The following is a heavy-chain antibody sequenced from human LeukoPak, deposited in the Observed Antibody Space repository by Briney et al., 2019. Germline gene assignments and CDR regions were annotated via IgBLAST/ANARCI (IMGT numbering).Heavy chain of an antibody. CDR2: IHSDGRTT. CDR1: GFTLSSCW. J-gene: IGHJ4*02. CDR3: ATWGYCDSGTCDPR. Sequence: GGSLRLSCAASGFTLSSCWMGWVRQAPGKGLVWVSRIHSDGRTTSYAESVKGRFTISRDSAKNTLYLQMDSLRAEDTAVYYCATWGYCDSGTCDPRWGQGALVTVSS. V-gene: IGHV3-74*01. D-gene: IGHD2-15*01.